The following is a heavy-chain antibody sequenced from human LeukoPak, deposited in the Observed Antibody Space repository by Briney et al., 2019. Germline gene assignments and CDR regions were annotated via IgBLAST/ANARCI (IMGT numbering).Heavy chain of an antibody. CDR3: ARDITRSTFSEPNWFDP. CDR1: AYTFISYY. Sequence: PGASVKVSCKASAYTFISYYMHWVRQAPGQGLEWMGIINPSGGSTSYAQKFQGRVTMTRDTSTSTVYMDLSSLRSEDTAVYYCARDITRSTFSEPNWFDPWGQGTLVTVSS. V-gene: IGHV1-46*01. CDR2: INPSGGST. J-gene: IGHJ5*02. D-gene: IGHD1-14*01.